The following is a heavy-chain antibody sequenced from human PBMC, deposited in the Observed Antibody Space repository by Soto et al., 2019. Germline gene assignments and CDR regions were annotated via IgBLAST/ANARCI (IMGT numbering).Heavy chain of an antibody. J-gene: IGHJ4*02. D-gene: IGHD3-10*01. CDR2: ISWNSGII. Sequence: EVQLVESGGGLVQPGRSLRLSCAASGFTFDDYAMHWVRQAPGKGLEWVSGISWNSGIIGYADSVKGRFTISRDNAKNSLYLQMNSLRAEDTALYYCAKEDGSGNYYNHLDYWGQGTLVTVSS. CDR1: GFTFDDYA. CDR3: AKEDGSGNYYNHLDY. V-gene: IGHV3-9*01.